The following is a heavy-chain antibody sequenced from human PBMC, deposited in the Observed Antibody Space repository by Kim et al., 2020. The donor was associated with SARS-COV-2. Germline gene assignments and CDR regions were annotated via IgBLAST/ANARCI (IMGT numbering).Heavy chain of an antibody. D-gene: IGHD7-27*01. V-gene: IGHV4-39*01. Sequence: NPSLKSRLTISVDTSKSQFSLKLSSVTAADTAVYYCARRGRNLGGNWFDPWGQGTLVTVSS. J-gene: IGHJ5*02. CDR3: ARRGRNLGGNWFDP.